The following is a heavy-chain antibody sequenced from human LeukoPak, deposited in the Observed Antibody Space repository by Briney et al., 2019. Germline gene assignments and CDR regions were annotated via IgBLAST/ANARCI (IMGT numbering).Heavy chain of an antibody. J-gene: IGHJ4*02. CDR2: IIPILGIA. Sequence: ASVKVSCKASGGTFSSYAISWVRQAPGQGLEWMGRIIPILGIANYAQKFQGRVTITADKATSTAYMELSSLRSEDTAVYYCAREGVTDYYFDPWGQGTLVTVSS. D-gene: IGHD3-16*02. V-gene: IGHV1-69*04. CDR1: GGTFSSYA. CDR3: AREGVTDYYFDP.